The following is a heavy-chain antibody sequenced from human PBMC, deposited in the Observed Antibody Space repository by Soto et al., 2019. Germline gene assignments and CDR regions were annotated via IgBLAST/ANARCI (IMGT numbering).Heavy chain of an antibody. CDR2: IYATGTT. V-gene: IGHV4-4*07. J-gene: IGHJ5*02. CDR3: VRDGTKTLRDWFDP. Sequence: PSLTLSLTCTVSCASISGFYWSWIRKSAGKGLEWIGRIYATGTTDYNPSLKSRVMMSVDTSKKQFSLKLRSVTAADTAVYYCVRDGTKTLRDWFDPWGQGISVTVSS. D-gene: IGHD1-1*01. CDR1: CASISGFY.